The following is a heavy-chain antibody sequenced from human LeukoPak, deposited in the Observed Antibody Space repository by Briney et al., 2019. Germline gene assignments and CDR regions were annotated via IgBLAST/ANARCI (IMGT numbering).Heavy chain of an antibody. Sequence: GGSLRLSCAASGFTFSSYSMNWVRQAPGKGLEWVSSISSSSTIISYADSVRGRFTISRDNAKSSLYLQMNSLRAEDTAVYYCARGFGFDPWGQGTPVTVSS. CDR3: ARGFGFDP. J-gene: IGHJ5*02. CDR1: GFTFSSYS. CDR2: ISSSSTII. V-gene: IGHV3-21*01.